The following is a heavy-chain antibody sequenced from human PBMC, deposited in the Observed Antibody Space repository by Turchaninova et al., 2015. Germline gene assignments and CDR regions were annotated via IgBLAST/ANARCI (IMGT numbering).Heavy chain of an antibody. Sequence: QVQLVQSGAEVKKPGASVKVSCQASGYTFTSSYMHWVRQDPGQGLEGMGIINPSGGSTSYAQKFQGRVTMTRDTSTSTVYMELSSLRSEDTAVYYCARVSSTGAEIDYWGQGTLVTVSS. CDR2: INPSGGST. V-gene: IGHV1-46*01. CDR1: GYTFTSSY. D-gene: IGHD2-2*01. J-gene: IGHJ4*02. CDR3: ARVSSTGAEIDY.